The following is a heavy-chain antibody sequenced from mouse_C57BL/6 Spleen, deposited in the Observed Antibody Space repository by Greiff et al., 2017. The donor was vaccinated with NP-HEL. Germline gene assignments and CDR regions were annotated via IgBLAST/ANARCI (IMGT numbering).Heavy chain of an antibody. CDR3: ARRDYGSSYVRFDY. J-gene: IGHJ2*01. V-gene: IGHV1-64*01. CDR2: IHPNSGST. Sequence: VQLQQPGAELVKPGASVKLSCKASGYTFTSYWMHWVKQRPGQGLEWIGMIHPNSGSTNYNEKFKSKATLTVDKSSSSAYMQLSSLTSEDSAVYYGARRDYGSSYVRFDYWGQGTTLTVSS. D-gene: IGHD1-1*01. CDR1: GYTFTSYW.